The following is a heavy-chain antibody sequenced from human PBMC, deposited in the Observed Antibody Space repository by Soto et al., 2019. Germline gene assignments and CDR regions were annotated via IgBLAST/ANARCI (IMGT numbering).Heavy chain of an antibody. CDR1: GGTFSTYA. V-gene: IGHV1-69*01. J-gene: IGHJ6*02. CDR3: ASPGIPAAANYYYYGMDV. D-gene: IGHD6-13*01. Sequence: QVQLVQSGAEVKKPGSSVNVSCKASGGTFSTYAISWVRQAPGQGLEWMGGIIPIFGLANYAQKFQGRVTITADESTSTAYMELSSLRSEDTAVYYYASPGIPAAANYYYYGMDVWGQGTTVTVSS. CDR2: IIPIFGLA.